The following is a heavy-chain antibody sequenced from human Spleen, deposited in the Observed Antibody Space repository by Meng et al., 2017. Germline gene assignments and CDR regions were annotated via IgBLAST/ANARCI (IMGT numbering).Heavy chain of an antibody. CDR2: INTYNGET. CDR3: AREVAYCGGDCYYGYYYGMDV. D-gene: IGHD2-21*02. Sequence: ASVKVSCKASGYTFTSYGVIWVRQAPGQGPEWMGWINTYNGETNYAQNFQGRLSMTTDTSTSTAYMELRDLRSDDTAVYYCAREVAYCGGDCYYGYYYGMDVWGQGTTVTVSS. V-gene: IGHV1-18*01. CDR1: GYTFTSYG. J-gene: IGHJ6*02.